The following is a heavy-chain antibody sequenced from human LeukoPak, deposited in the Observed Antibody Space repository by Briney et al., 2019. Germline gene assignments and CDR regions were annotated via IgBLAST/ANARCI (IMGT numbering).Heavy chain of an antibody. V-gene: IGHV1-18*01. CDR2: ISAYNGNT. D-gene: IGHD3-22*01. Sequence: ASVKVSCKASGYTFTSYGISWVRQAPGQGLEWMGWISAYNGNTNYAQKLQGRVTMTTDTSTCTAYMELRSLRSDDTAVYYCARGPRYYYDSSGYFPVDYWGQGTLVTVSS. J-gene: IGHJ4*02. CDR3: ARGPRYYYDSSGYFPVDY. CDR1: GYTFTSYG.